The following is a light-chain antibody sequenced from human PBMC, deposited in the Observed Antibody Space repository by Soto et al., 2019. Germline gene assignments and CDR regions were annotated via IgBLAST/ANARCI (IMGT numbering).Light chain of an antibody. V-gene: IGLV2-8*01. CDR3: SSYAGSNNYV. CDR1: SSDVGGYNS. Sequence: QSALTQPPSASGSPGQSVTISCTGTSSDVGGYNSVSWYQHQPGKAPKLMIYEVSKRPSGVPDRFSGSKSANPASLTVAGLLAEDEADYYCSSYAGSNNYVFGTGTKLTVL. CDR2: EVS. J-gene: IGLJ1*01.